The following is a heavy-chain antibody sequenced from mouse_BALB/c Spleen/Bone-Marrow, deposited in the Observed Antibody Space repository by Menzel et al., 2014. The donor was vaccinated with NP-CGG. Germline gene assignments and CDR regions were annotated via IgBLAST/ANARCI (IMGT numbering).Heavy chain of an antibody. D-gene: IGHD1-1*01. CDR1: GFDFSRYW. CDR3: ARQGYYGYSDY. Sequence: DVHLVESGSGLVQPGGSLKLSCAASGFDFSRYWMSWVRQAPGKGLEWIGEINPDSSTINYTPSLKDKFIISRDNAKKTLYLQMSKVRSEDTALYYCARQGYYGYSDYWGQGTTLTVSS. J-gene: IGHJ2*01. CDR2: INPDSSTI. V-gene: IGHV4-1*02.